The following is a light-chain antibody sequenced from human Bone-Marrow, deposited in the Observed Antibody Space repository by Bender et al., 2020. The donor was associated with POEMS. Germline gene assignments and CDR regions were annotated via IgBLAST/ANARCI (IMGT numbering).Light chain of an antibody. CDR2: DVT. J-gene: IGLJ1*01. Sequence: QSALTQPASVSGSPGQSITISCTGTGRDVGGFNYFSWSQQHPGKAPKLMIYDVTKRPSGVSNRFSGSKFGNTATLTVSGLQTEDESDFYCCSYAGGNSWVCGTGTTVTVL. V-gene: IGLV2-14*03. CDR3: CSYAGGNSWV. CDR1: GRDVGGFNY.